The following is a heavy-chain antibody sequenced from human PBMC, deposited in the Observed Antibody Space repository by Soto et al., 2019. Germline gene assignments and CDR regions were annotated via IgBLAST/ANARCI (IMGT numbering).Heavy chain of an antibody. CDR3: ARFRGSAILDL. J-gene: IGHJ5*02. D-gene: IGHD2-2*02. Sequence: SETLSLTCAVSGGSIISGGYSCICIRQPPWNGLELIGYIYHTGNTYYNPSLESRVTMSVDRSKNQLSLEVTSVTAADTAVYYCARFRGSAILDLWGQGSLVTVSS. V-gene: IGHV4-30-2*01. CDR2: IYHTGNT. CDR1: GGSIISGGYS.